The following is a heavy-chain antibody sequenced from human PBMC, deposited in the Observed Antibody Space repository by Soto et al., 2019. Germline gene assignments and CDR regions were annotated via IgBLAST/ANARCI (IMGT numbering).Heavy chain of an antibody. Sequence: EVQLVESGGGLVKPGGSLRLSCAASGFTFRSFTMNWVRQAPGKGLEWVSTISSNSAYIYYTVALCGRFTIARDNAKNSLHPPMNRLRAEHTVGYCCMRDGSRDGSARGRFAPWCPGTRVTVPS. CDR2: ISSNSAYI. CDR3: MRDGSRDGSARGRFAP. J-gene: IGHJ5*02. CDR1: GFTFRSFT. V-gene: IGHV3-21*02. D-gene: IGHD6-25*01.